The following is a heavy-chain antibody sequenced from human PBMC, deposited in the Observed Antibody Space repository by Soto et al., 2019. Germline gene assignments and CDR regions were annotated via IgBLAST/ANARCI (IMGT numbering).Heavy chain of an antibody. CDR2: ISYDGSNK. D-gene: IGHD5-18*01. CDR3: ARDGAIQLWPRGYFDY. V-gene: IGHV3-30-3*01. Sequence: QVQLVESGGGVVQPGRSLRLSCAASGFTFSSYAMHWVRQAPGKGLEWVAVISYDGSNKYYADSVKGRFTISRDNSKNTWYLEMNSLRAEDTAVYYCARDGAIQLWPRGYFDYWGQGTLVTVSS. CDR1: GFTFSSYA. J-gene: IGHJ4*02.